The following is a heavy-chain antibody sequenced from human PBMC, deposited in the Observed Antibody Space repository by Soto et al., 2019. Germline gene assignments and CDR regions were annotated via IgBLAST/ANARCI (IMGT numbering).Heavy chain of an antibody. CDR2: VSSDGSNQ. V-gene: IGHV3-30*18. D-gene: IGHD2-2*01. CDR1: GFSFNKYG. Sequence: VGSLRLSCAASGFSFNKYGMHWVRQAPGKGLEWVAYVSSDGSNQYYADSVKGRFTISRDNSKSTLFLQLDSLRVDDTAVYYCAKDRVIQLLPIWPDPWGQGTLVTVSS. CDR3: AKDRVIQLLPIWPDP. J-gene: IGHJ5*02.